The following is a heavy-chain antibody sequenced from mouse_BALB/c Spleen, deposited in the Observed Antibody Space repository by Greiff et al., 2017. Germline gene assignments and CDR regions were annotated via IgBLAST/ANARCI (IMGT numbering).Heavy chain of an antibody. V-gene: IGHV14-3*02. Sequence: EVHLVESGAELVKPGASVKLSCTASGFNIKDTYMHWVKQRPEQGLEWIGRIDPANGNTKYDPKFQGKATITADTSSNTAYLQLSSLTSEDTAVYYWARKAWFAYWGQGTLVTVSA. CDR2: IDPANGNT. CDR3: ARKAWFAY. J-gene: IGHJ3*01. CDR1: GFNIKDTY.